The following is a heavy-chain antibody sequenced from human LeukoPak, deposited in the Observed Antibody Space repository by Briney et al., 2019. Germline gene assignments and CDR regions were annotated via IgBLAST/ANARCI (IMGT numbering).Heavy chain of an antibody. CDR2: ISSGGDIM. J-gene: IGHJ1*01. V-gene: IGHV3-11*01. D-gene: IGHD2/OR15-2a*01. Sequence: PGGSLRLACAASGLRFSDYYVSWIRQAPGKGLQWVSYISSGGDIMHYADSVKGRFTSSRDNAKNSGYLEMNSLGAEDTAVYYCATNLIGAGEYFQQWGQGTLVTVSS. CDR1: GLRFSDYY. CDR3: ATNLIGAGEYFQQ.